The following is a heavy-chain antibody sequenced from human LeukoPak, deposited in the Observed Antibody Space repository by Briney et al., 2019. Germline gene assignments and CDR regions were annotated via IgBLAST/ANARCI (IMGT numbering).Heavy chain of an antibody. CDR3: ARHSVCTNGVCYGGFYYYYMDV. J-gene: IGHJ6*03. D-gene: IGHD2-8*01. CDR1: GGSISSSSYY. Sequence: SETLSLTCTVSGGSISSSSYYWGWIRQPPGKGLEWIGTIYYSGSTYYNPSLKSRVTISVDTSKNQLSLKLSSVTAADTSVYYCARHSVCTNGVCYGGFYYYYMDVWGKGTTVTVSS. CDR2: IYYSGST. V-gene: IGHV4-39*01.